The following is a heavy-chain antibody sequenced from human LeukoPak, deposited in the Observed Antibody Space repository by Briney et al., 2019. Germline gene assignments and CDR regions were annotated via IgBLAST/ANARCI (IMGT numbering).Heavy chain of an antibody. CDR1: GFTFSSYS. Sequence: GGSLRLSCAASGFTFSSYSMNWVRQAPGKGLEWVSSISSSSSYIYYADSVKGRFTISRDNSKNTLYLQMNSLRAEDTAVYYCANSFDWLLDYWGQGTLVTVSS. D-gene: IGHD3-9*01. J-gene: IGHJ4*02. CDR2: ISSSSSYI. V-gene: IGHV3-21*04. CDR3: ANSFDWLLDY.